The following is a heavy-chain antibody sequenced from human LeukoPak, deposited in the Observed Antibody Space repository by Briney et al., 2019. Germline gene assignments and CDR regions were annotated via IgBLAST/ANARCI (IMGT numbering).Heavy chain of an antibody. J-gene: IGHJ4*02. V-gene: IGHV4-34*01. CDR3: ARGWVVDSGSYLYYFDY. CDR1: GGSFSGYY. CDR2: INHSGST. D-gene: IGHD1-26*01. Sequence: PSETLSLTCAVYGGSFSGYYWSWIRQPPGKGLEWIGEINHSGSTNYNPSLKSRVTISVDTSKNQFSLKLSSVTAADTAVYYCARGWVVDSGSYLYYFDYWGQGTLVTVSS.